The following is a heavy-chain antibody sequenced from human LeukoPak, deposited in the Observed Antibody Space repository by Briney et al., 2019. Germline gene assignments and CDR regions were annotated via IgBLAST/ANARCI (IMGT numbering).Heavy chain of an antibody. CDR2: ITRSSYI. CDR3: ARDRPLSSSSRSYFDY. V-gene: IGHV3-21*01. CDR1: GFTFSTYS. Sequence: GGSLRLSCAASGFTFSTYSMNWVRQAPGKGLEWVSSITRSSYIYYADSVKGRFTISRDNAKNSLYLQMNSLRAEDTAVYYCARDRPLSSSSRSYFDYWGQGTLVTVSS. D-gene: IGHD6-6*01. J-gene: IGHJ4*02.